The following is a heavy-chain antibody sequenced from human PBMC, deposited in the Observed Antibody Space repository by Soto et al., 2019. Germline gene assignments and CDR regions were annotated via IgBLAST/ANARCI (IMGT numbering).Heavy chain of an antibody. CDR3: ARRKGNFGVVPWFDP. D-gene: IGHD3-3*01. Sequence: SETLSLTCTVSGGSISSSSYYWGWIRQPPGKGLEWIVSIYYSGSTYYNPSLKSRVTISVDTSKNQFSLKLSSVTAADTAVYYCARRKGNFGVVPWFDPWGQGTLVTVSS. CDR2: IYYSGST. V-gene: IGHV4-39*01. CDR1: GGSISSSSYY. J-gene: IGHJ5*02.